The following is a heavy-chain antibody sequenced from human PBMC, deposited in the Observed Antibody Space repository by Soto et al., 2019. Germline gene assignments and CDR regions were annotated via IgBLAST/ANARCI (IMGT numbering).Heavy chain of an antibody. Sequence: SETLSLTCAVSGGSISSSNWWSWVRQPPGKGLEWIGEIYHSGSTNYNPSLKSRVTISVDKSKNKFSLKLSSVTAADTAVYYCAILVVYGGLYYYGMDVWGQGTTATAP. CDR3: AILVVYGGLYYYGMDV. D-gene: IGHD2-8*01. CDR1: GGSISSSNW. CDR2: IYHSGST. J-gene: IGHJ6*02. V-gene: IGHV4-4*02.